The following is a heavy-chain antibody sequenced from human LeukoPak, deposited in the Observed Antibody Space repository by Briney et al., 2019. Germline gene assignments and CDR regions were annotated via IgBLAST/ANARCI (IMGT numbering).Heavy chain of an antibody. CDR2: IYYSGST. CDR1: GGSISSGDYY. D-gene: IGHD6-19*01. J-gene: IGHJ4*02. Sequence: PSETLPLTCTVSGGSISSGDYYWSWIRQPPGKGLEWIGYIYYSGSTYYNPSLKSRVTISVDTSKNQFSLKLSSVTAADTAVYYCARVAVAGPRTPYFDYWGQGTLVTVSS. V-gene: IGHV4-30-4*08. CDR3: ARVAVAGPRTPYFDY.